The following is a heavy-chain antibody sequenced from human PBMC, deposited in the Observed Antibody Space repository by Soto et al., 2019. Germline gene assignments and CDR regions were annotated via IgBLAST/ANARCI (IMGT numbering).Heavy chain of an antibody. V-gene: IGHV3-30*18. J-gene: IGHJ5*02. D-gene: IGHD2-2*01. CDR1: GFTFSSYG. CDR3: AKDNCISTSCYRLYNWFDP. CDR2: ISYDGSNK. Sequence: QVQLVESGGGVVQPGRSLRLSCAASGFTFSSYGMHWVRQAPGKGLEWVAVISYDGSNKYYADSVKGRFTISRDNSKNTLYLQMNSLRAEDMAVYYCAKDNCISTSCYRLYNWFDPWGKGTLVTVSS.